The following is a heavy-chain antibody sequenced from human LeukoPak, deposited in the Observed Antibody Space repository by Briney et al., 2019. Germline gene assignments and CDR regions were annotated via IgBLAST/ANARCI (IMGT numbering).Heavy chain of an antibody. J-gene: IGHJ6*03. V-gene: IGHV3-21*01. Sequence: GGSLRLSCAASGFTFSSYSLNWVRQAPGKGLEWVSSIGSSSTYIFYADSVKGRFTISRDNAKNSLYLQMNSLRAEDTAVYYCAREAVTTPGYYYYMDVWGKGTTVTVSS. CDR3: AREAVTTPGYYYYMDV. CDR1: GFTFSSYS. D-gene: IGHD4-11*01. CDR2: IGSSSTYI.